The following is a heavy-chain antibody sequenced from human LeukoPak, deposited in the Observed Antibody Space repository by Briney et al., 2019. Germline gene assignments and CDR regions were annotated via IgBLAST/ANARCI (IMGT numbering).Heavy chain of an antibody. Sequence: ASVKVSFKSSGYTFTSYGISWVRQAPGQGHEWMGWISAYNGYTNYAQKLQGGVTMTTDTSTSTAYMELRSLRSDATAVYYCARGGLSRWYYYGSGSHWFDPWGQGTLVTVSS. J-gene: IGHJ5*02. CDR3: ARGGLSRWYYYGSGSHWFDP. V-gene: IGHV1-18*01. CDR1: GYTFTSYG. D-gene: IGHD3-10*01. CDR2: ISAYNGYT.